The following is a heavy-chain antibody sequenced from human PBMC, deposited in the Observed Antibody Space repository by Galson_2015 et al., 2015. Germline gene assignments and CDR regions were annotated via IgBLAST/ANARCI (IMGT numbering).Heavy chain of an antibody. CDR1: GGSISSYY. V-gene: IGHV4-59*01. Sequence: ETLSLTCTVSGGSISSYYWSWIRQPPGKGLEWIGYIYYSGSTNYNPSLKSRVTISVDTSKNQFSLKLSSVTAADTAVYYCARGGYDILTGYYGVYYYGMDVWGQGTTVTVSS. J-gene: IGHJ6*02. CDR2: IYYSGST. CDR3: ARGGYDILTGYYGVYYYGMDV. D-gene: IGHD3-9*01.